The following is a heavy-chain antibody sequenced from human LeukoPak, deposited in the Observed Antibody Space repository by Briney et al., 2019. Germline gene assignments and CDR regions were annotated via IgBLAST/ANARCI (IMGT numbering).Heavy chain of an antibody. Sequence: PSETLSLTCTVSGGSISSGDYYWSWIRQPPGKGLEWIGYIYYSGSTYHNPSLKSRVTISVDTSKNQFSLKLSSVTAADTAVYYCASTTVVTPDAFDIWGQGTMVTVSS. CDR2: IYYSGST. CDR1: GGSISSGDYY. J-gene: IGHJ3*02. D-gene: IGHD4-23*01. V-gene: IGHV4-30-4*01. CDR3: ASTTVVTPDAFDI.